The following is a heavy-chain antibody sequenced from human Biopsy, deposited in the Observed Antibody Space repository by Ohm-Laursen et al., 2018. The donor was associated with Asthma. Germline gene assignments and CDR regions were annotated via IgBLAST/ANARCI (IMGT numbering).Heavy chain of an antibody. Sequence: SLRLSCAASGFSLSDYYMSWIRQAPGKGLEWVSYISWSSSYTNYADSVKGRFTISRDNAKNSLFLQMNSLRAEDTAVYYCARGGSRDLWGTYRYPWDYWGQGTLVIASS. CDR1: GFSLSDYY. J-gene: IGHJ4*02. CDR3: ARGGSRDLWGTYRYPWDY. D-gene: IGHD3-16*02. CDR2: ISWSSSYT. V-gene: IGHV3-11*06.